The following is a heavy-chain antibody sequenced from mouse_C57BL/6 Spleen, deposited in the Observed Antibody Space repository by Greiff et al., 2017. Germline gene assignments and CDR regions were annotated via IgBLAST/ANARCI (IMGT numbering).Heavy chain of an antibody. J-gene: IGHJ2*01. CDR3: ARLGITTVVAMDDY. V-gene: IGHV1-80*01. CDR1: GYAFSSYW. CDR2: IYPGDGDT. D-gene: IGHD1-1*01. Sequence: QVQLQQSGAELVKPGASVKISCKASGYAFSSYWMNWVKQRPGKGLEWIGQIYPGDGDTNYNGKFKGKATLTADKSSSTAYMQLSSLTSEDSAVYFCARLGITTVVAMDDYWGRGTTLTVSS.